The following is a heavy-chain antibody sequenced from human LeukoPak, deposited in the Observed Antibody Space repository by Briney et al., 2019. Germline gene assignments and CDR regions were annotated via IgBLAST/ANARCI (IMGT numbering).Heavy chain of an antibody. D-gene: IGHD3-9*01. CDR2: IYFTGST. Sequence: SETLSLTCTVSGGSIRSHYWTWIRQAPGKGLEWIGNIYFTGSTNYNPSLKSRVSISVDLSRDQLSLRLTSVTAADTAVYYCARRRYFDWPMAAFDIWGEGTMVTVSS. CDR1: GGSIRSHY. CDR3: ARRRYFDWPMAAFDI. V-gene: IGHV4-59*08. J-gene: IGHJ3*02.